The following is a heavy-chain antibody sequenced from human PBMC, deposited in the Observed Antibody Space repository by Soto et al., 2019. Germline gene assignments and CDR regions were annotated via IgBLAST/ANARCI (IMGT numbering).Heavy chain of an antibody. CDR3: ARDGGYVRPTEY. V-gene: IGHV3-33*01. Sequence: QVQLVESGGGVVQPGRSLRLSCAASGFTFSSYGMHWVRQAPGKGLEWVAVIWYDGSNKYYADSVKGRFTISRDNSKNTLYLQMNSLRAEDTAVYYCARDGGYVRPTEYWGQGTLVTVSS. CDR2: IWYDGSNK. D-gene: IGHD5-12*01. CDR1: GFTFSSYG. J-gene: IGHJ4*02.